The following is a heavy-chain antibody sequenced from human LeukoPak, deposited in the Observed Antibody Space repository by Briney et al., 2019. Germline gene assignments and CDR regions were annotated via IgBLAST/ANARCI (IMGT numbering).Heavy chain of an antibody. V-gene: IGHV1-69*13. CDR3: ARPLRGNSAFDY. CDR2: IVPIFGTA. CDR1: GGTFSSYA. J-gene: IGHJ4*02. Sequence: SVKVSCKASGGTFSSYAISWVRQAPGQGLEWMGGIVPIFGTANYAQKFQGRVTITADESTSTAYMELSSLRSEDTAVYYCARPLRGNSAFDYWGQGTLVTVSS. D-gene: IGHD4-23*01.